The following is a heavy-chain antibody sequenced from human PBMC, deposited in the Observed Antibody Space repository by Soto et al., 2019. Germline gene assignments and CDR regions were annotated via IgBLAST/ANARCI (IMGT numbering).Heavy chain of an antibody. V-gene: IGHV3-48*02. CDR3: ARGTRHSCYSYGLEV. D-gene: IGHD2-15*01. CDR1: GFTFSNCG. J-gene: IGHJ6*04. CDR2: IRDSGATK. Sequence: GGSLRLSCAASGFTFSNCGMNWVRQTPGKGLEWVSYIRDSGATKHYADSVKGRFTISRDNGKDSLYLQMNSLRDEDTAVYFCARGTRHSCYSYGLEVWDK.